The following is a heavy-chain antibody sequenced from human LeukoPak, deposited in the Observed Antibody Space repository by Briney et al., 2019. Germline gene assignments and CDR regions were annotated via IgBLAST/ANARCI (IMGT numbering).Heavy chain of an antibody. Sequence: PGGSLRLSCAASGFTFSSYAMSWVRQAPGKGLEWVSAISGSGGSTYYADSVKGRFTISRDNSKNTLYLQMNSLRAEDTAVYYCVNPVGVRGAFDIWGQGTMVTVSS. J-gene: IGHJ3*02. V-gene: IGHV3-23*01. CDR1: GFTFSSYA. D-gene: IGHD3-10*01. CDR2: ISGSGGST. CDR3: VNPVGVRGAFDI.